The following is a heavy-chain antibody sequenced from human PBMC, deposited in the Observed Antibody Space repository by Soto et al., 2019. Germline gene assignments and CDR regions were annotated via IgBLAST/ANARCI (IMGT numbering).Heavy chain of an antibody. CDR2: ISGSGGTA. J-gene: IGHJ4*02. CDR1: GFTFSSYA. D-gene: IGHD1-1*01. Sequence: EVQLLESGGGSVQPGGSLRLSCAASGFTFSSYAMHWVRRPPGKGLEWVSSISGSGGTAYYADSVKGRFSISRDSLVNTLYLQMNSLRVEDTAVYYCAKGRGQNWNVEYWGQGTLVRVSP. CDR3: AKGRGQNWNVEY. V-gene: IGHV3-23*01.